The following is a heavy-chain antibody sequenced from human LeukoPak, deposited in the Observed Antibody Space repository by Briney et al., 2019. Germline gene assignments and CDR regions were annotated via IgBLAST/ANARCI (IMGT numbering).Heavy chain of an antibody. CDR1: GFGVSGYW. D-gene: IGHD6-13*01. CDR3: AREWQGGIAAAGTRIEGDY. CDR2: IKQDGSEK. Sequence: GGSLRLSCAVSGFGVSGYWMTWVRQAPGKGLEWVANIKQDGSEKNYVDSVKGRFAISRDNAENSLFLQMNSLRVEDTAVYYCAREWQGGIAAAGTRIEGDYWGQGTLVAVSS. J-gene: IGHJ4*02. V-gene: IGHV3-7*01.